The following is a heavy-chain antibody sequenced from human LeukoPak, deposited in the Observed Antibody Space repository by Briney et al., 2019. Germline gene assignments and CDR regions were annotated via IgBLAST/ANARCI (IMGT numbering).Heavy chain of an antibody. V-gene: IGHV3-30*18. CDR1: GFTFSSYG. Sequence: PGRSLRLSCAASGFTFSSYGMHWVRQAPGKGLEWVAVISYDGSNKYYADSVKGRFTISRDNSKNTLYLQMDSLRAEDTAVYYCAKPGERSIVGANFDYWGQGTLVTVSS. J-gene: IGHJ4*02. CDR2: ISYDGSNK. CDR3: AKPGERSIVGANFDY. D-gene: IGHD1-26*01.